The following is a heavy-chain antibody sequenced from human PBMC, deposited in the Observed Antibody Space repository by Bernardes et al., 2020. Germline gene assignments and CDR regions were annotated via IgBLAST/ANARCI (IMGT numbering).Heavy chain of an antibody. CDR2: ISSSSSYI. Sequence: GSLRLSCAASGFTFSSYSLNWVRQAPGKGLEWVSSISSSSSYIYYADSVKGRFTISRDNAKNSLYLQMNSLRAEDTAVYYCAGVPGETYYDFWSGQNANWFDPWGQGTLVTVSS. J-gene: IGHJ5*02. CDR1: GFTFSSYS. D-gene: IGHD3-3*01. CDR3: AGVPGETYYDFWSGQNANWFDP. V-gene: IGHV3-21*01.